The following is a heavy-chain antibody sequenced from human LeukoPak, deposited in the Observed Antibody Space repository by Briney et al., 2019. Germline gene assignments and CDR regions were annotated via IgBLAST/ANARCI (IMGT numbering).Heavy chain of an antibody. CDR1: GGSISSYY. J-gene: IGHJ4*02. CDR3: ARGPFWSGYYDY. CDR2: IYYSGST. V-gene: IGHV4-59*01. D-gene: IGHD3-3*01. Sequence: SETLSLTCTVSGGSISSYYWSWIRQPPGKGLEWIGYIYYSGSTNYNPSLKSRVTISVDTSKNQFSLKLSSVTAADTAVYYCARGPFWSGYYDYWGQGTLVTVSS.